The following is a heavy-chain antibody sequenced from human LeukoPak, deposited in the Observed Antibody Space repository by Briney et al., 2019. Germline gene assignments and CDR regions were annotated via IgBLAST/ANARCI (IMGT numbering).Heavy chain of an antibody. CDR2: ISYDGSNK. J-gene: IGHJ4*02. V-gene: IGHV3-30*18. Sequence: GGPLRLSCAASGFTFSSYGMHWVRQAPGKGLEWVAVISYDGSNKYYADSVKGRFTISRDNSKNTLYLQMNSLRAEDTAVYYCAKDRDYAFDYWGQGTLVTVSS. D-gene: IGHD4-17*01. CDR3: AKDRDYAFDY. CDR1: GFTFSSYG.